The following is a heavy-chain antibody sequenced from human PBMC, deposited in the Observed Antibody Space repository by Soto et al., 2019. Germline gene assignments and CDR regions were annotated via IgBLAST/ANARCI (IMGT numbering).Heavy chain of an antibody. J-gene: IGHJ6*04. CDR2: IVVGSGNT. Sequence: ASVKVSCKASGFTFTSSAVQWVRQARGQRLEWIGWIVVGSGNTNYAQKFQERVTITRDMSTSTAYMELSSLRSEDTAVYYCAADPYYYGSGSYYDALEYYYCGIDVCGRGPTGTFCS. CDR3: AADPYYYGSGSYYDALEYYYCGIDV. D-gene: IGHD3-10*01. CDR1: GFTFTSSA. V-gene: IGHV1-58*01.